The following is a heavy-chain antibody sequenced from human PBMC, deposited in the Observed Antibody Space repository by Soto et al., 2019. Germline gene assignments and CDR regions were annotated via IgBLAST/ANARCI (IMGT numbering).Heavy chain of an antibody. V-gene: IGHV4-59*13. CDR1: GGSISWCA. J-gene: IGHJ6*02. CDR2: MYNTGST. Sequence: SDTLCLTCPGPGGSISWCAWSWMREPAREGLEWIGYMYNTGSTAYNPPFKSRVTISVDTSKNQFSLKLNSVTAADTAVYYCARDLWGYCGTDCYPLDVWGQGTTVTVS. D-gene: IGHD2-21*02. CDR3: ARDLWGYCGTDCYPLDV.